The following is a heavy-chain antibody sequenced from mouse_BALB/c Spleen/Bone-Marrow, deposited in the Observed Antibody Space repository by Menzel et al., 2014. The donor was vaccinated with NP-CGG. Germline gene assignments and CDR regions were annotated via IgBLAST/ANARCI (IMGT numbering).Heavy chain of an antibody. V-gene: IGHV14-3*02. CDR1: GFNIKDTY. Sequence: VQLQQPGAELVKPGASVKLSCTAPGFNIKDTYMHWVKQRPEQGLEWIGRIDPANGNTKYDPKFQGKATITADTSSNTAYLQLFSLTSEDTAVYYCARTPRATFYFDYWGQGTTLTVSS. D-gene: IGHD3-1*01. J-gene: IGHJ2*01. CDR2: IDPANGNT. CDR3: ARTPRATFYFDY.